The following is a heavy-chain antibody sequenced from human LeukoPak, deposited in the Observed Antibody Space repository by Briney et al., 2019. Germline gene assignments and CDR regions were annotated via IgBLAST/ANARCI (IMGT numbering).Heavy chain of an antibody. V-gene: IGHV3-15*01. CDR1: GFTFSDAW. J-gene: IGHJ6*02. Sequence: GGSLRLSCAASGFTFSDAWMTWVRQAPGKGLEWVGRIKSKTDGGTTDYAAPVKGRFTISRDDSKNTLYLQMNSLKTEDTAVYYCITGPKKRGMDVWGQGTTVTVSS. CDR3: ITGPKKRGMDV. CDR2: IKSKTDGGTT.